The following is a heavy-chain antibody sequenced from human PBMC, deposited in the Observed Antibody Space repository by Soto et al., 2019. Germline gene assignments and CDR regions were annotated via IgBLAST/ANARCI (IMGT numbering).Heavy chain of an antibody. D-gene: IGHD3-10*01. CDR1: GFTFSSYA. V-gene: IGHV3-23*01. CDR3: ANYYGSGSYYYYGMDV. CDR2: ISGSGGST. J-gene: IGHJ6*02. Sequence: VQLLESGGGLVQPGGSLRLSCAASGFTFSSYAMSWVRQAPGKGLEWVSAISGSGGSTYYADSVKGRFTISRDNSKNTLYLQMNSLRAEDTAVYYCANYYGSGSYYYYGMDVWGQGTTVTVSS.